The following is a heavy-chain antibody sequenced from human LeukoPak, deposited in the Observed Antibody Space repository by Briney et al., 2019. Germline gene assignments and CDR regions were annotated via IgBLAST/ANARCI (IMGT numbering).Heavy chain of an antibody. V-gene: IGHV1-18*01. CDR2: ISAYNGNT. J-gene: IGHJ6*03. D-gene: IGHD3-10*01. Sequence: ASVKVSCKASGYTFTSYGISWVRQAPGQGLEWMGWISAYNGNTNYAQKLQGRVTMTTDTSTSTAYMELRSLRSDDTAVYYCARVRGFGELFAYYYYYMDVWGKGTTVTISS. CDR3: ARVRGFGELFAYYYYYMDV. CDR1: GYTFTSYG.